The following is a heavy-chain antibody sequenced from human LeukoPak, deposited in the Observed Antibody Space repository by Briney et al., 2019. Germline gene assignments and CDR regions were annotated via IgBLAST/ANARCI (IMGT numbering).Heavy chain of an antibody. J-gene: IGHJ4*02. D-gene: IGHD5-18*01. Sequence: GGSLRLSCTASGFTFGDYAMSWVRQAPGKGLEWVSAISGSGGSTYYADSVKGRFTISRDNSKNTLYLQMNSLRAEDTAVYHCARVLDSYGLRAADYWGQGTLVTVSS. CDR1: GFTFGDYA. CDR3: ARVLDSYGLRAADY. CDR2: ISGSGGST. V-gene: IGHV3-23*01.